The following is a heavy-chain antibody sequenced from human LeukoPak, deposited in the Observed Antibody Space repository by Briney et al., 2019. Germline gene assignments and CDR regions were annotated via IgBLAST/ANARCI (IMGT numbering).Heavy chain of an antibody. CDR2: IYSGGST. Sequence: PGGSLRLSCAASGFTVSSHYMSWVRQAAGKGLEWVSVIYSGGSTYYADSVKGRFTISRDNSKNTLYLQMNSLRAEDTAVYYCATVRDGYNPIDYWGQGTLVTVSS. CDR3: ATVRDGYNPIDY. V-gene: IGHV3-53*01. CDR1: GFTVSSHY. D-gene: IGHD5-24*01. J-gene: IGHJ4*02.